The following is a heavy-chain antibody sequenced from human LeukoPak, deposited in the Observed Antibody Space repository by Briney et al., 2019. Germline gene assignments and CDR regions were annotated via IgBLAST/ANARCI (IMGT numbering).Heavy chain of an antibody. CDR1: GYTFSNYE. J-gene: IGHJ1*01. CDR3: ARPSLPTHYYDSSGSPGGH. CDR2: INPSSGRI. V-gene: IGHV1-46*01. Sequence: GASVKVSCKASGYTFSNYEMHWVRQAPGQGLEWMGIINPSSGRINYAQKFQGRVTMTRDTSTSTVYMELSSLRSEDTAVYYCARPSLPTHYYDSSGSPGGHWGQGTLVTVSS. D-gene: IGHD3-22*01.